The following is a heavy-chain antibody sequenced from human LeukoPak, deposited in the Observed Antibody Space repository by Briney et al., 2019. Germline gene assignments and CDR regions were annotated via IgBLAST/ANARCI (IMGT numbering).Heavy chain of an antibody. CDR3: ARAKYRDVTRPRPNWFDP. D-gene: IGHD2-2*02. CDR1: GYSISSGYY. J-gene: IGHJ5*02. CDR2: IYYSGST. V-gene: IGHV4-61*01. Sequence: PSETLSLTCTVSGYSISSGYYWSWIRQPPGKGLEWIGYIYYSGSTNYNPSLKSRVTISVDTSKNQFSLKLSSVTAADTAVYYCARAKYRDVTRPRPNWFDPWGQGTLVTVSS.